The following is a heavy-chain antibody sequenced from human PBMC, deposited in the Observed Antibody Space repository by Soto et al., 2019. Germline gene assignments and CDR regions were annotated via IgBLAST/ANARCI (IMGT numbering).Heavy chain of an antibody. Sequence: QVQLVQSGAEVKKPGSSVKVSCKASGGTFSSYAFSWVRQAPGQGLEWMGGIIPMFDTANYAQKFQDRVTISADESTSTAYMELSSLTSEDTAVYYYARSLTYYYETSGYYLGNIWGQGTLVTVSS. J-gene: IGHJ4*02. CDR3: ARSLTYYYETSGYYLGNI. V-gene: IGHV1-69*01. D-gene: IGHD3-22*01. CDR2: IIPMFDTA. CDR1: GGTFSSYA.